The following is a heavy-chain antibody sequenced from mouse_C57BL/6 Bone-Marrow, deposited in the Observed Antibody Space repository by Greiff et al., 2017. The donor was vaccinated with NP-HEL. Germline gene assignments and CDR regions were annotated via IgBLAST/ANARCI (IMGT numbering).Heavy chain of an antibody. CDR3: ARYGATGSSWDYYAMDY. V-gene: IGHV1-26*01. CDR1: GYTFTDYY. Sequence: VQLQQSGPELVKPGASVKISCKASGYTFTDYYMNWVKQSHGKSLEWIGDINPNNGGTSYNQKFKGKATLTVDKSSSTAYMKLRSLTSEDSAVYYCARYGATGSSWDYYAMDYWGQGTSVTVSS. CDR2: INPNNGGT. J-gene: IGHJ4*01. D-gene: IGHD1-1*01.